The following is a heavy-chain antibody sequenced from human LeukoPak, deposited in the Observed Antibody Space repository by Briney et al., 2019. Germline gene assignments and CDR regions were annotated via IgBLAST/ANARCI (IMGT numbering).Heavy chain of an antibody. Sequence: ASVKVSCKASGYTFTGYYMHWVRQAPGQGLEWMGWINPNSGGTNYAQKFQGRVTMTRDTSISTAYMGLSRLRSDDTAVYYCARDNGAGNLYFDYWGQGTLVTVSS. V-gene: IGHV1-2*02. D-gene: IGHD1-1*01. CDR1: GYTFTGYY. CDR3: ARDNGAGNLYFDY. J-gene: IGHJ4*02. CDR2: INPNSGGT.